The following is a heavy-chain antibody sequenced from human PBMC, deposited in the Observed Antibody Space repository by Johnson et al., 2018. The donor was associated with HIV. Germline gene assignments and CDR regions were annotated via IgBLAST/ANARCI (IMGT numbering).Heavy chain of an antibody. V-gene: IGHV3-7*01. CDR3: ATDIVVVLAVTGTGAAFDI. J-gene: IGHJ3*02. CDR1: GFSFSIYA. CDR2: IKEDGREK. Sequence: VQLVESGGGVVQPGRSLRLSCAASGFSFSIYAMHWVRQAPGKGLEWVANIKEDGREKYYVDSVKGRFTISRDNAKNSLYLQMNSLRAEDTAVYYCATDIVVVLAVTGTGAAFDIWGQGTMVTVSS. D-gene: IGHD2-15*01.